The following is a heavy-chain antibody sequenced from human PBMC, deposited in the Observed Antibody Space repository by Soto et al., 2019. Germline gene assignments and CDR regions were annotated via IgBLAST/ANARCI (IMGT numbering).Heavy chain of an antibody. V-gene: IGHV4-61*01. D-gene: IGHD2-21*02. J-gene: IGHJ4*02. Sequence: SETLSLTCTVSGGSVSSGSYYWSLIRQPPGDGLEWIGYSYYSGSTTYNPSLKSRVTISVDTSKNQFSLKLSSVTAADTAVYYCAREGSGGNSEGIDYWGQGTLVTVSS. CDR1: GGSVSSGSYY. CDR2: SYYSGST. CDR3: AREGSGGNSEGIDY.